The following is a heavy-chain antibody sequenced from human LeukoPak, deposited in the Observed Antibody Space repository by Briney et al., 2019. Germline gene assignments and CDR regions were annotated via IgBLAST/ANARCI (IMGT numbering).Heavy chain of an antibody. CDR3: ARAPGFWSGYDE. V-gene: IGHV4-59*01. Sequence: SETLSLTCAVSGGSINNYYRSWIRQPPGKGLEWIGYIYYSGSTNYNPSLKSRVTISVDTSKNQFSLKLSSVTAADTAVYYCARAPGFWSGYDEWGQGTLATVSS. CDR2: IYYSGST. J-gene: IGHJ4*02. D-gene: IGHD3-3*01. CDR1: GGSINNYY.